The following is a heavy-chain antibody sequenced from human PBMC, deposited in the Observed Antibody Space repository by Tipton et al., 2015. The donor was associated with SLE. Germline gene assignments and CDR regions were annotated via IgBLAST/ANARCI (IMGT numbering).Heavy chain of an antibody. CDR1: GFTFSSYG. CDR2: IRIKAYGGTT. Sequence: SLRLSCAASGFTFSSYGMSWVRQAPGKGLEWVGFIRIKAYGGTTEYAASVKGRVTISRDDSKNMAYLKMNSLKTADTAVYYCTRGVYWGQGTLVTVAS. J-gene: IGHJ4*02. CDR3: TRGVY. V-gene: IGHV3-49*04.